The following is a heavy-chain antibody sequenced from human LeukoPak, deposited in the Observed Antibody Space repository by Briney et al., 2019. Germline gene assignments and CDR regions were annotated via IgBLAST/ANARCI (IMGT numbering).Heavy chain of an antibody. V-gene: IGHV3-11*04. CDR2: ISSSGSTI. CDR3: ARDGDGRGEDFDY. Sequence: GGSLRLFCAASGFTFSDYYMNWIRQAPGKGLEWVSYISSSGSTIYYADSVKGRFTISRDNAKNFLYLQMNSLRVEDTALYYCARDGDGRGEDFDYWGQGVLVTVSS. CDR1: GFTFSDYY. J-gene: IGHJ4*02. D-gene: IGHD4-17*01.